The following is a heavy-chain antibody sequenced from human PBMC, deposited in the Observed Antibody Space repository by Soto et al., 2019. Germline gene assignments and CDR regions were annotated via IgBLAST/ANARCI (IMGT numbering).Heavy chain of an antibody. J-gene: IGHJ4*02. CDR1: GESVSSYY. CDR3: ARVRDDILTGYHDY. Sequence: SETLSLTCTVAGESVSSYYWSWIRQTPGKGLEWIGYIYYSGSTNYNPSLKSRVTISVDTSKNQFSLKLSSVTAADTAVYYCARVRDDILTGYHDYWGQGTLVTVSS. CDR2: IYYSGST. D-gene: IGHD3-9*01. V-gene: IGHV4-59*02.